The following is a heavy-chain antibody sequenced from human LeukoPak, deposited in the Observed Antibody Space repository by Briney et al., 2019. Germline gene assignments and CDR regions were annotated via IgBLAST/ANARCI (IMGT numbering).Heavy chain of an antibody. J-gene: IGHJ4*02. V-gene: IGHV4-59*01. CDR2: IYYSGST. CDR1: GGSISSYY. Sequence: PSETLSLTCTVSGGSISSYYWSWIRQPPGKGLEWIGYIYYSGSTNYNPSLKSRVTISVDTSKNQFSLKLSPVTAADTAVYYCARLAGELLVDYWGQGTLVTVSS. D-gene: IGHD3-16*01. CDR3: ARLAGELLVDY.